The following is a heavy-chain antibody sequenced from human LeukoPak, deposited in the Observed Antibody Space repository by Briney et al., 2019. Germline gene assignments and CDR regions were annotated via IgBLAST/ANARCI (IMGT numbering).Heavy chain of an antibody. CDR3: AKLLYYYGSGSYYLYYFDY. D-gene: IGHD3-10*01. J-gene: IGHJ4*02. CDR2: INHSGST. Sequence: SETLSLTCAVYGGSFSGYYWSWIRQPPGKGLEWIGEINHSGSTNYNPSLKSRVTISVDTSKYQFSLTLSSVTAADTAVYYCAKLLYYYGSGSYYLYYFDYWGQGTLVTVSS. V-gene: IGHV4-34*01. CDR1: GGSFSGYY.